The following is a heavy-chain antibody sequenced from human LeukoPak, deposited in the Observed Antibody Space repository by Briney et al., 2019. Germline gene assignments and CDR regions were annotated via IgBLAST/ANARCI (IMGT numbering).Heavy chain of an antibody. CDR2: INYSWDT. CDR3: ARVSTTTVTNRYYYYGMDV. D-gene: IGHD4-17*01. J-gene: IGHJ6*02. V-gene: IGHV4-59*01. Sequence: PSETLSLTCTVSGGSISSYYWSWHRQPPGKGLEWIGYINYSWDTNYDPSLKSRVTISVDTSKNQFSLKLSSVTAADTAVYYCARVSTTTVTNRYYYYGMDVWGQGTTVTVSS. CDR1: GGSISSYY.